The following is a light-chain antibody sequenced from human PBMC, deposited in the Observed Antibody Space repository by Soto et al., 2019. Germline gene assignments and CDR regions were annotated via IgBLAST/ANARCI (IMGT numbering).Light chain of an antibody. CDR1: QSVRSY. CDR3: QQRSNWLT. CDR2: DAS. J-gene: IGKJ4*01. V-gene: IGKV3-11*01. Sequence: EIVLTQSPATLSLSPGEGATLSCRASQSVRSYLAWYQQKPGQAPRLLIYDASNRATGIPARFSGSGSGTDFTLTISSLEPEDFAVYYCQQRSNWLTFGGGTKVDIK.